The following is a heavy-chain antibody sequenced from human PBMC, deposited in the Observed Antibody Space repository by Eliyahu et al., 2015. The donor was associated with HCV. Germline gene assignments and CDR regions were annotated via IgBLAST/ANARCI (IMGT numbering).Heavy chain of an antibody. Sequence: QVQLQESGPGLVKPSETLSLTCIVXGGSITTYYWSWTRQPPGKGLEWSGVIPXSGSTNHNPSLKXRVTISVDTSKNQFSLNLTSVTAADTAVYYCAXGGGGIAVAGTGGWFDPWGQGTLVTVSS. CDR1: GGSITTYY. CDR2: IPXSGST. D-gene: IGHD6-19*01. J-gene: IGHJ5*02. V-gene: IGHV4-59*01. CDR3: AXGGGGIAVAGTGGWFDP.